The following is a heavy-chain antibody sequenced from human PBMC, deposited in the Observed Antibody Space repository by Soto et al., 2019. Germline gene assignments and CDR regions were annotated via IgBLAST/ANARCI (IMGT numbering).Heavy chain of an antibody. CDR2: INAGNGNT. CDR3: ARLARSSDILVVNKHLDY. J-gene: IGHJ4*02. Sequence: ASVKVSCKASGYTFTSYAMHWVRQAPGQRLEWMGWINAGNGNTKYSQKFQGRVTITRDTSASTAYMELSSLRSEDTAVYYCARLARSSDILVVNKHLDYWGQGTLVTVSS. V-gene: IGHV1-3*01. D-gene: IGHD2-2*01. CDR1: GYTFTSYA.